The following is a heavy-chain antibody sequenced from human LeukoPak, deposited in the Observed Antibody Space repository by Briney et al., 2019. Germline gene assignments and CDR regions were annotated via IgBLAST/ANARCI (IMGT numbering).Heavy chain of an antibody. V-gene: IGHV1-2*02. J-gene: IGHJ4*02. CDR1: GYTFTGYY. D-gene: IGHD6-13*01. CDR3: ARETKKAAAAGLGGYYFDY. Sequence: ASVTVSCKASGYTFTGYYMHWVRQAPGQGLEWMGWINPNSGGTNYAQKFQGRVTMTRDTSISTAYMELSRLRSDDTAVYYCARETKKAAAAGLGGYYFDYWGQGTLVTVSS. CDR2: INPNSGGT.